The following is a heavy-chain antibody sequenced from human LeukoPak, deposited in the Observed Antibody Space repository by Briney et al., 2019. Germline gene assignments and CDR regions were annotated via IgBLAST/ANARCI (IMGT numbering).Heavy chain of an antibody. CDR1: GGSISSHY. Sequence: SETLSLTCTVSGGSISSHYWSWIRQPPGKGLEWIGYIYYSGSTNYNPSLKSRVTISVDTSKNQFSLKLSSVTAADTAVYYCARGRVDIVATTHYHYFDYWGQGTLVTVSS. J-gene: IGHJ4*02. CDR3: ARGRVDIVATTHYHYFDY. D-gene: IGHD5-12*01. CDR2: IYYSGST. V-gene: IGHV4-59*11.